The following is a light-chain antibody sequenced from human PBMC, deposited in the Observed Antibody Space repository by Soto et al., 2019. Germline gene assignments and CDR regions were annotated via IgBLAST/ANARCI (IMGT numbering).Light chain of an antibody. CDR1: SSDVGGYNY. CDR3: SSYTSSSTLDV. CDR2: DVS. Sequence: QSVLTQPASVSGSPGQSITISCTGTSSDVGGYNYVSWYQQHPGKAPKLMIYDVSNRPSGVSNRFSGSKSRNTASLTISGLQAEDEADYYCSSYTSSSTLDVFGTGTKVTV. V-gene: IGLV2-14*01. J-gene: IGLJ1*01.